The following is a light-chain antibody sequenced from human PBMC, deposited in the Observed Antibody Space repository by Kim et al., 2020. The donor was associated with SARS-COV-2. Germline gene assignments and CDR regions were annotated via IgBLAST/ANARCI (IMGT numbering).Light chain of an antibody. V-gene: IGLV7-43*01. CDR2: SIS. Sequence: PGRPVPLTCASSTGAVTTSYYQNWFQQRPGQAPRALIYSISNKHSWTPARFSGSLLGGTAALTLSGVQPEDEAEYYCLLYDGRSWVFGGGTKVTVL. CDR3: LLYDGRSWV. CDR1: TGAVTTSYY. J-gene: IGLJ3*02.